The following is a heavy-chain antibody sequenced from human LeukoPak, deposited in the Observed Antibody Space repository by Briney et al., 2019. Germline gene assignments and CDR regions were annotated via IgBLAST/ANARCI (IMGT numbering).Heavy chain of an antibody. CDR1: GYTFTSYD. CDR3: ARGKIAAPPWFDP. J-gene: IGHJ5*02. CDR2: MNPNSGNT. D-gene: IGHD6-6*01. V-gene: IGHV1-8*01. Sequence: ASVKVSCKASGYTFTSYDINWVRQATGQGLEWMGWMNPNSGNTGYAQKFQGRVTMTRNTSISTAYVELSSLRSEDTAVYYCARGKIAAPPWFDPWGQGTLVTVSS.